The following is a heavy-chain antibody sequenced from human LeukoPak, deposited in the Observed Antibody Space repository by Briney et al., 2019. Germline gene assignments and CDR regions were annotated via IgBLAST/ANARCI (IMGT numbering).Heavy chain of an antibody. Sequence: SQTLSLTCTVSGGSISSGDYYWSWIRQPPGKGLEWIGYIYYSGSTYYNPSLKSRVTISVDTSKNQFSLKLSSVTAADTAVYYCARGGSDSSGYPLIDYWGQGTLVTVSS. V-gene: IGHV4-30-4*08. D-gene: IGHD3-22*01. CDR3: ARGGSDSSGYPLIDY. CDR1: GGSISSGDYY. CDR2: IYYSGST. J-gene: IGHJ4*02.